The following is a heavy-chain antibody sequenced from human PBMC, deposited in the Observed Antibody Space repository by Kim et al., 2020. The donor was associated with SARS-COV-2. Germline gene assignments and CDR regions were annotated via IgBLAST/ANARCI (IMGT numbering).Heavy chain of an antibody. CDR1: GGSISSGGYY. CDR2: IYYSGST. V-gene: IGHV4-31*03. D-gene: IGHD2-15*01. CDR3: ARVVNCSGGGCYDY. Sequence: SETLSLTCTVSGGSISSGGYYWSWIRQHPGKGLEWTGYIYYSGSTYYNPSLKRRVTISVDTSKNQLSLKLSSVTAADTAVYYCARVVNCSGGGCYDYWGQGTLVTVSS. J-gene: IGHJ4*02.